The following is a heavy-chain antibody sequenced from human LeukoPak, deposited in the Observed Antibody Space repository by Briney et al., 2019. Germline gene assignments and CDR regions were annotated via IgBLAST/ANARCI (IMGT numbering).Heavy chain of an antibody. D-gene: IGHD4-23*01. CDR2: MYYSGST. CDR3: ARKGATAGGTRAFDI. J-gene: IGHJ3*02. CDR1: GGFISSYY. V-gene: IGHV4-59*12. Sequence: SETLSLTCTVSGGFISSYYWSWIRQPPGKGLEWIGYMYYSGSTNYNPSLKSRVTISVETSKNQFSLKMSSMTAADTAVYYCARKGATAGGTRAFDIWGRGTMVTVSS.